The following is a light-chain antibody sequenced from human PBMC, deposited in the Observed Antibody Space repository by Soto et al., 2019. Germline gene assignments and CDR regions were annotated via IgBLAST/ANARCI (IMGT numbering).Light chain of an antibody. CDR2: AAS. J-gene: IGKJ4*01. V-gene: IGKV1-39*01. Sequence: DIQMTQSPSSLSASVGDRVTITCRASQSISIYLNWYQQKPGKAPKLLIYAASSLESGVPSRFSGSGSGTDFTLTISSLQPEDFATFYCQQTYNTPRTFGGGTKVDIK. CDR1: QSISIY. CDR3: QQTYNTPRT.